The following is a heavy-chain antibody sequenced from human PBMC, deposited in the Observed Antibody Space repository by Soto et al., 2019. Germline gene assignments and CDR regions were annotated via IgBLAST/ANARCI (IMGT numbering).Heavy chain of an antibody. V-gene: IGHV3-23*01. CDR1: GFTFSNYA. D-gene: IGHD3-16*01. Sequence: GGSLRLSCTASGFTFSNYAMTWVRQAPGKGLEWVSSISGSGRSTYYTDSVRGRFTNSRDNSKNTLFLQLNSLRAEDTAIYYRSTTNWTESYTALEYWGQGTLVPVSS. CDR3: STTNWTESYTALEY. CDR2: ISGSGRST. J-gene: IGHJ4*02.